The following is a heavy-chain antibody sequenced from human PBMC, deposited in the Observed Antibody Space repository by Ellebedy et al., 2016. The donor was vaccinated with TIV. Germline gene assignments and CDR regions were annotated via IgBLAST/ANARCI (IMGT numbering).Heavy chain of an antibody. Sequence: AASVKVSCKASGYTFTSYGISWVRQAPGQGLEWMGWINAYNGNTNYAQKLQGRVTMTTDTSTSTAYLELTSLRSDDTAVYYCARAAVESRSDYWGQGTLVTVSS. V-gene: IGHV1-18*01. CDR3: ARAAVESRSDY. CDR1: GYTFTSYG. J-gene: IGHJ4*02. D-gene: IGHD3-3*01. CDR2: INAYNGNT.